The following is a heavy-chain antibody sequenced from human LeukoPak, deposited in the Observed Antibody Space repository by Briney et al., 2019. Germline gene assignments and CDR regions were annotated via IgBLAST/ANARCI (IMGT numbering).Heavy chain of an antibody. J-gene: IGHJ2*01. CDR2: MSSSRNYI. CDR3: ARGSGGFGSSSNWYFDL. Sequence: GGSLRLSCAASGFTFSSYSMNWVRQAPGKGLEWASSMSSSRNYIYYGNSVKGRFTISRDNAKNSLYLQMNSLRAEDTAVYYCARGSGGFGSSSNWYFDLWGRGTLVTVSS. V-gene: IGHV3-21*01. CDR1: GFTFSSYS. D-gene: IGHD6-6*01.